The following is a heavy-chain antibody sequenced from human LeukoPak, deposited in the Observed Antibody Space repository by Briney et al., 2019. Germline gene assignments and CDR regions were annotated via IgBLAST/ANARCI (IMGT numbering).Heavy chain of an antibody. CDR2: IVVGSGNT. Sequence: SVEVSCKASGFTFTSSAMQWVRQARGQRLEWIGWIVVGSGNTNYAQKFQERVTITRDMSTSTAYMELSSLRSEDTAVYYCARVQGTSWGEYYFDYWGQGTLVTVSS. CDR3: ARVQGTSWGEYYFDY. V-gene: IGHV1-58*02. CDR1: GFTFTSSA. D-gene: IGHD2-2*01. J-gene: IGHJ4*02.